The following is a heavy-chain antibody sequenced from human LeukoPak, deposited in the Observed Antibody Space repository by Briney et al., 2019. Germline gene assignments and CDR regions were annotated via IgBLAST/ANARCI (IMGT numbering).Heavy chain of an antibody. Sequence: PSETLSLTCAVYGGSFSGHYWTWIRQPPGKGLGWIGEINHSGSTNYNPSLKSRVTISVHTSKKQFSLKVTSVTAADTAVYYCARRRAMDVWGKGTTVTISS. CDR1: GGSFSGHY. J-gene: IGHJ6*03. CDR3: ARRRAMDV. CDR2: INHSGST. V-gene: IGHV4-34*01.